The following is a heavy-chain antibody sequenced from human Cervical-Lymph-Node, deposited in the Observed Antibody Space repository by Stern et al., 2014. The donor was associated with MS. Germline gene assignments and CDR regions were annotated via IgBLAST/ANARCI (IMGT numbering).Heavy chain of an antibody. V-gene: IGHV4-34*01. Sequence: QVQLQQWGAGLLKPSETLSLTCAVSGESFMGYHWSWIRQSPGKGLEWIGEVNPSGSTNYNPALKSRVSLSVETSKTQSPLNLSSVTAADTAVYYCARGRGTRVFDYWGQGTLVTVS. CDR2: VNPSGST. CDR1: GESFMGYH. D-gene: IGHD3-16*01. J-gene: IGHJ4*02. CDR3: ARGRGTRVFDY.